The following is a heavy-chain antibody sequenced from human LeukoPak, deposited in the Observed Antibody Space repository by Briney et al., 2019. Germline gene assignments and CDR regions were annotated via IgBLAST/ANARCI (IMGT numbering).Heavy chain of an antibody. J-gene: IGHJ4*02. D-gene: IGHD6-6*01. CDR3: ASGFSSSPYFDY. V-gene: IGHV3-21*01. Sequence: PGGSLRLSCAASGFTFRHFAMNWVRQAPGKGLEWVSFITGSSSYIYYTDSVKGRFTISRDNAKNSLFLQMNSLRDEDTAVYYCASGFSSSPYFDYWGQGTLVTVSS. CDR1: GFTFRHFA. CDR2: ITGSSSYI.